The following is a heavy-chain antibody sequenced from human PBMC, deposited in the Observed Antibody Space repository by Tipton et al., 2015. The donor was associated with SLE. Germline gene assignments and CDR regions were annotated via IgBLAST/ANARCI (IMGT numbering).Heavy chain of an antibody. V-gene: IGHV7-4-1*02. CDR2: INTNTGNP. CDR3: VREERVRHFYFDMDV. CDR1: GYIFTSYA. J-gene: IGHJ6*02. Sequence: QVQLVQSGSELKKPGASVKLSCKASGYIFTSYAINWVRQAPGQGLEWMGWINTNTGNPRYAPAFTGRLVFSLDTSVRTAYLQINSLRAEDTGVYFCVREERVRHFYFDMDVWGQGTTVVVSS.